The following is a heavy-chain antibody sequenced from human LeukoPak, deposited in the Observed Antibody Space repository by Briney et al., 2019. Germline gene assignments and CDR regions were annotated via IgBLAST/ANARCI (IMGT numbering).Heavy chain of an antibody. J-gene: IGHJ4*02. CDR3: AKVSSSSGWFNDYFDY. V-gene: IGHV3-23*01. CDR2: ISGSSGST. CDR1: GFTFSSYA. D-gene: IGHD6-19*01. Sequence: GGSLRLSCAASGFTFSSYAMSWVRQAPGKGLEWVSAISGSSGSTYYADSVKGRFTISRDNSKNTLYLQMNSLKAEDTAVYYCAKVSSSSGWFNDYFDYWGQGTLVTVSS.